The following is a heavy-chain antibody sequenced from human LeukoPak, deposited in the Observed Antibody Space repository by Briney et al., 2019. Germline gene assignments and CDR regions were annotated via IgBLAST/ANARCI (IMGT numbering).Heavy chain of an antibody. D-gene: IGHD1-26*01. Sequence: GGSLRLSCAASGFTFSSYAMSWVRRASGKGLEWVSPISGSGGSTYYAGSVRGRFTVSREKATNSLYLQMNNLRDGDTAVYYCARGAESGSFDSWGQGTLVAVSS. V-gene: IGHV3-23*01. CDR2: ISGSGGST. J-gene: IGHJ5*01. CDR1: GFTFSSYA. CDR3: ARGAESGSFDS.